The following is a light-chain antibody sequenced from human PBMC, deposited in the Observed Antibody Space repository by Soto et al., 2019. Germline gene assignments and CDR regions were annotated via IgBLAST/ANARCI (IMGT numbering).Light chain of an antibody. J-gene: IGKJ1*01. CDR2: GAS. CDR1: QSVFSSY. CDR3: QQYNNWPKT. Sequence: EIVLTQSPATLSLSPGERATLSCRASQSVFSSYLAWYQQKPGQAPRLLIYGASTRATGIPARFSGSGSGTEFTLTISSLQSEDFAVYYCQQYNNWPKTFGQGTKVDI. V-gene: IGKV3-15*01.